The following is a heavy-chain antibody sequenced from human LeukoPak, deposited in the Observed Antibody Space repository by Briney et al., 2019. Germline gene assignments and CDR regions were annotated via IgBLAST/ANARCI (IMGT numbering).Heavy chain of an antibody. Sequence: ASVKGSCTASGYTFTSYAMHWVRQAPGQRLEWMGWINAGNGNTKYSQKFQGRVTITRDTSASTAYMELSSLRSEDTAVYYCAVGFEWLGLFDYWGQGTLVTVSS. CDR2: INAGNGNT. CDR3: AVGFEWLGLFDY. V-gene: IGHV1-3*01. CDR1: GYTFTSYA. J-gene: IGHJ4*02. D-gene: IGHD6-19*01.